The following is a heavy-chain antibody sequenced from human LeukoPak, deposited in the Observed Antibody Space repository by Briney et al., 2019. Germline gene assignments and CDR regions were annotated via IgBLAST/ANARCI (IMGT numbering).Heavy chain of an antibody. J-gene: IGHJ4*02. D-gene: IGHD3-10*01. V-gene: IGHV1-2*02. CDR1: GYTFTGYY. CDR3: ARVTMGPDAYFDY. CDR2: INPNSGGT. Sequence: ASVKVSCKASGYTFTGYYMHWVRQAPGQGLEWMGWINPNSGGTNYAQKFQGRVTMTRDTSISTAYMELSRLRSDDTAVYYCARVTMGPDAYFDYWGQGTLVTVSS.